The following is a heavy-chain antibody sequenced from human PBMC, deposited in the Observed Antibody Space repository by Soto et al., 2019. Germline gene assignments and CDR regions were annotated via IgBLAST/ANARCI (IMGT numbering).Heavy chain of an antibody. J-gene: IGHJ4*02. CDR2: VIPIFNTT. CDR3: AREGRGKKAGYNGLVSLGY. CDR1: GSRFSNYV. Sequence: QVQLVQSGAEVKTPGSSLKVSCTVSGSRFSNYVISWVRQAPGHGLEWLGRVIPIFNTTQYPQKFQGRVTITADKSTTTASLKLSSLRSDDTAVYYCAREGRGKKAGYNGLVSLGYWGQGTPVTVSS. V-gene: IGHV1-69*06. D-gene: IGHD2-2*02.